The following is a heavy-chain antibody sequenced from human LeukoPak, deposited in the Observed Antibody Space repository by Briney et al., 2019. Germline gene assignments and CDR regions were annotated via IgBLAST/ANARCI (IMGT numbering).Heavy chain of an antibody. CDR2: MHTSGST. J-gene: IGHJ4*02. CDR1: GGSISSYY. D-gene: IGHD3-22*01. CDR3: ARDQYYYDSSGYSPFDY. V-gene: IGHV4-4*07. Sequence: SETLSLTCTFSGGSISSYYWSWIRQPAGKGLEWIGRMHTSGSTNYNPSLKSRVTMSVDTSKNQFSLKLSSVTAADTAVYYCARDQYYYDSSGYSPFDYWGQGTLVTVPS.